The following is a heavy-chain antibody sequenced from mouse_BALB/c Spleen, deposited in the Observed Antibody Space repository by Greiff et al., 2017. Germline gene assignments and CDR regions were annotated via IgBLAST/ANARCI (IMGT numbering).Heavy chain of an antibody. Sequence: EVQRVESGGGLVKPGGSLKLSCAASGFTFSSYAMSWVRQTPEKRLEWVATISSGGSYTYYPDSVKGRFTISRDNAKNTLYLQMSSLRSEDTAMYYCARAHYYGYGDAMDYWGQGTSVTVSS. CDR2: ISSGGSYT. CDR3: ARAHYYGYGDAMDY. V-gene: IGHV5-9-3*01. J-gene: IGHJ4*01. CDR1: GFTFSSYA. D-gene: IGHD1-2*01.